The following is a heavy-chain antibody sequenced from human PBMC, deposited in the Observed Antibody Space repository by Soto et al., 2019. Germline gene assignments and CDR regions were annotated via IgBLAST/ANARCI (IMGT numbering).Heavy chain of an antibody. CDR2: TAYTGNT. CDR1: AGSLTSYP. J-gene: IGHJ5*02. V-gene: IGHV4-59*01. Sequence: SETLPVGCVLWAGSLTSYPRNRTRPFPGKGLEWIAYTAYTGNTNYNPSLKSRVTISMDTSKNQLSLKLTSMTAANTAVYYRARDVHAGFTHYVDPWGQGTMVTVSS. D-gene: IGHD2-8*01. CDR3: ARDVHAGFTHYVDP.